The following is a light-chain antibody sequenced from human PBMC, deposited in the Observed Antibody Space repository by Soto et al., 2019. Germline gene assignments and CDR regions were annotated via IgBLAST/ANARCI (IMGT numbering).Light chain of an antibody. CDR2: AAS. CDR3: LQDYNYPWT. CDR1: QGVRND. J-gene: IGKJ1*01. V-gene: IGKV1-6*01. Sequence: AIQMTQSPSSLSSSVGDRVTITCRASQGVRNDLGWYQQKPGKAPKLLIYAASSLQSGVPSRFSGSGSGTDFTLTISSLQPEDFATYYCLQDYNYPWTFGQGTKVEIK.